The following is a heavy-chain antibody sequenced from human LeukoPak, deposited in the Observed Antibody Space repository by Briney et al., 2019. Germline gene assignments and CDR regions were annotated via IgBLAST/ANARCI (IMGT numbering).Heavy chain of an antibody. D-gene: IGHD5-18*01. CDR2: INPNSGGT. Sequence: ASVKVSCKASGYTFTSYDIDWVRQAPGQGLEWMGWINPNSGGTNYAQKFQGRVTMTRDTSISTAYMELSRLRSGDTAVYYCARSAWIQLSCRTFNYWGQGTLVTVSS. CDR3: ARSAWIQLSCRTFNY. V-gene: IGHV1-2*02. J-gene: IGHJ4*02. CDR1: GYTFTSYD.